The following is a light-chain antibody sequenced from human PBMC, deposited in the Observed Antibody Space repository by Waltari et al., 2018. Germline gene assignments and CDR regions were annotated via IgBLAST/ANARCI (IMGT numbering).Light chain of an antibody. J-gene: IGLJ2*01. V-gene: IGLV2-23*02. Sequence: QSALTQSASVSGSPGQSITISCTGNSSDVGSFNLVSWYRQHPNNAPKLMIYHVSKRPSGLSNGFAGSKSGNTASLTISGLQDEDDAEYYCCAYGGISTCVRVGAGTKQTVL. CDR2: HVS. CDR3: CAYGGISTCVR. CDR1: SSDVGSFNL.